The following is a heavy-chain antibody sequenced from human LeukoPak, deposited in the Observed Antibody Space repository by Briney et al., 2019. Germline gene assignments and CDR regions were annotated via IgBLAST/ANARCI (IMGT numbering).Heavy chain of an antibody. CDR1: GFTFSSYG. CDR2: ISYDGSNK. D-gene: IGHD2-15*01. Sequence: GGSLRLSCAASGFTFSSYGMHWVRQAPGKGLEWVAVISYDGSNKYYADSVKGRFTISRDNSKNTLYLQMNSLRAEDTAVYYCAKDHYCSGGSCYPFDYGGQGTLVTVSS. V-gene: IGHV3-30*18. CDR3: AKDHYCSGGSCYPFDY. J-gene: IGHJ4*02.